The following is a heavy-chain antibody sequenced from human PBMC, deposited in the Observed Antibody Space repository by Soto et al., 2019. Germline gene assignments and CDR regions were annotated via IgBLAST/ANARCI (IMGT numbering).Heavy chain of an antibody. D-gene: IGHD4-17*01. CDR3: ANYPTTVTSDY. CDR1: RGSVSSGSYY. Sequence: SETLFLTCTVSRGSVSSGSYYWSWIRQPPGKGLEWIGYIYYSGSTNYNPSLKSRVTISVDTSKNQFSLKLSSVTAADTAVYYCANYPTTVTSDYWGQGTLVTVSS. V-gene: IGHV4-61*01. CDR2: IYYSGST. J-gene: IGHJ4*02.